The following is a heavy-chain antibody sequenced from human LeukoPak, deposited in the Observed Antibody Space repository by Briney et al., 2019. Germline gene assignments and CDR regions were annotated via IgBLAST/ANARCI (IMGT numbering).Heavy chain of an antibody. CDR3: AGSMWELLYYFDY. V-gene: IGHV4-61*01. D-gene: IGHD1-26*01. Sequence: PSQTLSLTCTVSGGSISSGSYYWSWIRQPPGKGLEWIGYIYYSGSTNYNPSLKSRVTISVDTSKNQFSLKLSSVTAADTAVYYCAGSMWELLYYFDYWGQGTLVTVSS. J-gene: IGHJ4*02. CDR1: GGSISSGSYY. CDR2: IYYSGST.